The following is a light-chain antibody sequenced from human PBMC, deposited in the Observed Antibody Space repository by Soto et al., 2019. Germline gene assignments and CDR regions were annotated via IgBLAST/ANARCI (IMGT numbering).Light chain of an antibody. CDR1: QTVSRSY. Sequence: EIVLTQSPGTLSLSPGERATLSCRASQTVSRSYLAWYQKKPGQAPRLLIYGASSRATGIPDRFSGSGSGTDFTLTISRLEPEDFAVYFCQQYVSSPITFGQGTRLEMK. V-gene: IGKV3-20*01. J-gene: IGKJ5*01. CDR3: QQYVSSPIT. CDR2: GAS.